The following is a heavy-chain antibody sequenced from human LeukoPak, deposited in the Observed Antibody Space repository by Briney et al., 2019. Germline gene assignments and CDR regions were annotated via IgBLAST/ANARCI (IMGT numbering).Heavy chain of an antibody. J-gene: IGHJ4*02. Sequence: GGSLRLSCAASGFTFSTFAMHWVRLSPGKGLEWVSSITGSGPYMLYADSVKHRFTISRDNTKNLLYLEMNSLRAEDTAMYFCVRDVAAVLAEVYVDYWGPGTRVNGSS. CDR2: ITGSGPYM. CDR1: GFTFSTFA. V-gene: IGHV3-21*06. CDR3: VRDVAAVLAEVYVDY. D-gene: IGHD6-19*01.